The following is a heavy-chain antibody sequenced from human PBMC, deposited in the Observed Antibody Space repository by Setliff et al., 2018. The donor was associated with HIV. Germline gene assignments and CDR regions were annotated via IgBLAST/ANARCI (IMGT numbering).Heavy chain of an antibody. CDR2: IYSSGST. J-gene: IGHJ5*02. V-gene: IGHV4-4*09. Sequence: SETLSLTCTVSGGSISGHYWSWIRQPPGRGLEWIGYIYSSGSTNFNPSLKSRVTISVDTSKNQFSLKLASVTAADTAVYFCARRSDWFDPWGQGTLVTVSS. CDR3: ARRSDWFDP. CDR1: GGSISGHY.